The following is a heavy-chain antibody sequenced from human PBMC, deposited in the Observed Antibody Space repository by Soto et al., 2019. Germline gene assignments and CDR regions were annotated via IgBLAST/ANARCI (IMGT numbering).Heavy chain of an antibody. CDR2: IMPVFATP. CDR3: ARDKDRQQLGGNYYYILDV. D-gene: IGHD3-3*02. V-gene: IGHV1-69*12. Sequence: QVQLMQSGAEVKKPGSSVKVSCKASGGTFSTSAISWVRXAPGEGLEWVGGIMPVFATPDYAQKFQGRVTISADESTTTAYLELTSLTTDXTAVYYCARDKDRQQLGGNYYYILDVWGQGTAITVSS. J-gene: IGHJ6*02. CDR1: GGTFSTSA.